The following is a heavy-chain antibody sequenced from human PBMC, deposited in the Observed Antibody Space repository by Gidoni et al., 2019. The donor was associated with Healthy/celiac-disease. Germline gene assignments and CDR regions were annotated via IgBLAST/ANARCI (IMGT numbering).Heavy chain of an antibody. CDR3: ERLLGEGDYDSSGYLDY. D-gene: IGHD3-22*01. V-gene: IGHV4-39*01. CDR2: IYYSGST. CDR1: VLSVSTVSYY. Sequence: QLQLQESGPGLLNPSEPLSLTCTVSVLSVSTVSYYWGWIRQPPGKGLEWIGSIYYSGSTDYKPSLKSRVTISVDTCKNQFTLKLSYVTAADTDVYYCERLLGEGDYDSSGYLDYWGQGTLVTVSS. J-gene: IGHJ4*02.